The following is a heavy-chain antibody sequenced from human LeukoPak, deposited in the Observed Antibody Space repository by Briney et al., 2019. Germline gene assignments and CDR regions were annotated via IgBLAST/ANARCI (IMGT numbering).Heavy chain of an antibody. J-gene: IGHJ5*02. V-gene: IGHV3-66*02. CDR1: GFTVSSNY. D-gene: IGHD2-2*01. CDR2: IYSGGST. CDR3: ARDRCSSTSCHNWFDP. Sequence: GGSLRLSCAASGFTVSSNYMSWVRQAPGKRLEWVSVIYSGGSTYYADSVKGRFTISRDNSKNTLYLQMNSLRAEDTAVYCCARDRCSSTSCHNWFDPWGQGTLVTVSS.